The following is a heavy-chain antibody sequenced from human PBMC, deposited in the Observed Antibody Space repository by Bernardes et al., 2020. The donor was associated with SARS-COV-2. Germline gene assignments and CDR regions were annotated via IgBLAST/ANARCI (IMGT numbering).Heavy chain of an antibody. CDR3: AKDLYTKNMGYYYNGMDV. CDR2: IKQDGSEK. V-gene: IGHV3-7*01. D-gene: IGHD2-8*01. J-gene: IGHJ6*02. CDR1: GFTFSNYC. Sequence: GGSLRLSCIASGFTFSNYCMSWVRQAPGKGLEWVANIKQDGSEKYYVDSVKGRFTISRDNAKNSVYLQMSSLRAEDTAVYYCAKDLYTKNMGYYYNGMDVWGQGTTVTVSS.